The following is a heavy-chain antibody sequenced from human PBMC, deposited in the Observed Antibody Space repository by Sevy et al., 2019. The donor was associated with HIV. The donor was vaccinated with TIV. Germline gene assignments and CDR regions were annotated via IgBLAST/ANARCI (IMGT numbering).Heavy chain of an antibody. CDR3: AREGCTKPHDY. D-gene: IGHD2-8*01. V-gene: IGHV3-23*01. CDR2: LSFGCDEI. Sequence: GGSLRISCAASGFTFSKYSMSWVRQPPGKGLEWVSTLSFGCDEINYADSVKGRFTISRDNSKSSVYLQMNNLRPEDTAVYYCAREGCTKPHDYWGQGTLVTVSS. CDR1: GFTFSKYS. J-gene: IGHJ4*02.